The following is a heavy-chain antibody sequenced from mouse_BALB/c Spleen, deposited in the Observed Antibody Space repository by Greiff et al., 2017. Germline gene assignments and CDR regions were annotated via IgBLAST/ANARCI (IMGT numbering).Heavy chain of an antibody. V-gene: IGHV5-6-5*01. D-gene: IGHD1-1*01. J-gene: IGHJ1*01. CDR1: GFTFSSYA. CDR3: ARGGLRYWYFDV. Sequence: EVHLVESGGGLVKPGGSLKLSCAASGFTFSSYAMSWVRQTPEKRLEWVASISSGGSTYYPDSVKGRFTISRDNARNILYLQMSSLRSEDTAMYYCARGGLRYWYFDVWGAGTTVTVSS. CDR2: ISSGGST.